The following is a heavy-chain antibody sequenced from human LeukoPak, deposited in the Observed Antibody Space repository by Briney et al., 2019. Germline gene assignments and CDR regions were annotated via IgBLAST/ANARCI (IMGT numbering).Heavy chain of an antibody. CDR3: ANGGAYCGADCYLPAFDY. D-gene: IGHD2-21*02. V-gene: IGHV4-31*03. J-gene: IGHJ4*02. CDR2: IYYSGST. Sequence: SQTLSLTCTVSGGSISTPGYYWSWIRQHPGKGLEWIGYIYYSGSTYYNPSLRSRVTISVDTSKNQFSLKLSSVTGADTAVYYCANGGAYCGADCYLPAFDYWGQGTPVAVSS. CDR1: GGSISTPGYY.